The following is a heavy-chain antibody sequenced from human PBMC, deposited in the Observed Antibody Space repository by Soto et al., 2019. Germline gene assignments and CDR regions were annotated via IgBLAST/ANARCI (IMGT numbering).Heavy chain of an antibody. D-gene: IGHD5-18*01. CDR2: ISYDGSIK. CDR1: GFTFSSYA. CDR3: ARGHTANSAMVTGQFDS. V-gene: IGHV3-30-3*01. Sequence: LRLSCAASGFTFSSYALHWVRQAPGKGLEWVAVISYDGSIKYYADSVKGRFTVSRDNSRNTLYLQMNSLRTEDTAVYFCARGHTANSAMVTGQFDSWGQGTLVTVSS. J-gene: IGHJ4*02.